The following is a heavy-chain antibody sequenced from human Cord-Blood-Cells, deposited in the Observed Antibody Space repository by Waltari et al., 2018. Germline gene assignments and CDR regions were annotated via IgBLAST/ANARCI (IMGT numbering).Heavy chain of an antibody. CDR1: GGSISSSSYY. CDR2: IYYSGST. J-gene: IGHJ5*02. D-gene: IGHD6-13*01. CDR3: ASPSVAAAGMFEP. Sequence: QLQLQESGPGLVKPSETLSLTCTVSGGSISSSSYYWGWIRQPPGKGLEWIGSIYYSGSTYYNPSLKSRVTISVDTSKNQFSLKLSSVTAADTAVYYCASPSVAAAGMFEPWGQGTLVTVSS. V-gene: IGHV4-39*01.